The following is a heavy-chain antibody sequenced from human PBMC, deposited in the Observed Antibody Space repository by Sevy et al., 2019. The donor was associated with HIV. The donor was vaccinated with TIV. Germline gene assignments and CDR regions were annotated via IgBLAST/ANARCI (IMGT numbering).Heavy chain of an antibody. CDR1: GFTFSNYI. CDR3: VKGVDILGAASRYFYGMDV. V-gene: IGHV3-64D*06. CDR2: ISSNGGST. J-gene: IGHJ6*02. D-gene: IGHD5-12*01. Sequence: GGSLRLSCSASGFTFSNYIMHWVRQAPGKGPKYVSAISSNGGSTYNADSVKGRFIISRDNSKNTLDLQMSSLRDEDTAVYYCVKGVDILGAASRYFYGMDVWGRGTTVTVSS.